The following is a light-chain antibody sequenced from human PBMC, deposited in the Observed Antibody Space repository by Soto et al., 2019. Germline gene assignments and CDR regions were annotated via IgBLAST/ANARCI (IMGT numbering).Light chain of an antibody. J-gene: IGKJ1*01. Sequence: EIVLTQSPGTLSLSPGERATLSCRASQSVSSSYLAWYQQKPGQAPRLLIYGASSRVTVIPDRFSGSGSGTDFTLTITRLEPEEFAGYYCQQYNNWPQTFGQGTKVDI. CDR1: QSVSSSY. V-gene: IGKV3-20*01. CDR2: GAS. CDR3: QQYNNWPQT.